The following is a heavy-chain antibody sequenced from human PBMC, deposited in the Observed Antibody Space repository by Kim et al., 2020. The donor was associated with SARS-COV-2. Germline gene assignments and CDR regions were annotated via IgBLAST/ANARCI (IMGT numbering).Heavy chain of an antibody. J-gene: IGHJ4*02. Sequence: DGREKNYGNSVKGQFTISRDNAQSSLSLQLNSLRAEDTAVYYCVSTATFDYWGQGALVTVSS. CDR3: VSTATFDY. CDR2: DGREK. D-gene: IGHD5-18*01. V-gene: IGHV3-7*03.